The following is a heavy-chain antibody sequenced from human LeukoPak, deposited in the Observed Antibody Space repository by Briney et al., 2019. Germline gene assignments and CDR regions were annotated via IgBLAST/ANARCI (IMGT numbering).Heavy chain of an antibody. J-gene: IGHJ4*02. D-gene: IGHD3-3*01. CDR3: ARQNDFRLDY. CDR2: IYHGDSDT. V-gene: IGHV5-51*01. CDR1: GYTFSSYW. Sequence: GESLKISCKGSGYTFSSYWIGWVRQMPGKGLEWMGIIYHGDSDTRYSPSLQGQVTISVDTSIGTAYLQWSSLKASDTAIYYCARQNDFRLDYWGQGTLVTVSS.